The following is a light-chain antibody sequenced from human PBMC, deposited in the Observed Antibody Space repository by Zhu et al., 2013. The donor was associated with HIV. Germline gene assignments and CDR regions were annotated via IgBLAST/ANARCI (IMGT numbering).Light chain of an antibody. CDR1: QSLTHGDGKTY. V-gene: IGKV2-24*01. CDR3: LQARQFPHT. J-gene: IGKJ4*01. CDR2: EVS. Sequence: EIVLTQSPAFSSVDLGQSALITCRSSQSLTHGDGKTYLSWLHQRPGHPPRVLIYEVSHRVPGTSDRFVGSGAGTNFTLRIWNVQRDDVGPYFCLQARQFPHTFGGGTTVDI.